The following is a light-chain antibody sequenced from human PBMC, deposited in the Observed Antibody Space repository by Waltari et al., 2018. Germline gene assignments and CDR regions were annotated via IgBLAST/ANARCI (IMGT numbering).Light chain of an antibody. CDR3: CSYAGSSTPRV. V-gene: IGLV2-23*01. J-gene: IGLJ3*02. CDR2: EGS. Sequence: YQQHPGKAPKLRIYEGSKRPSGVSHRFSGSKSGNTASLTISGLPAEDEANYYCCSYAGSSTPRVFGGGTNLTVL.